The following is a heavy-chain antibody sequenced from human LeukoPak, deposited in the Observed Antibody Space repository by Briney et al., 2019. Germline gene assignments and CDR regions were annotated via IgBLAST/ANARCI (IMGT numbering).Heavy chain of an antibody. Sequence: GGSLRLSCAASGFTFDDYTMHWVRQAPGKGLEWVSLISWDGGSTYYADSVKGRFTISRDNSKNSLYLQMNSLRTEDTALYYCAKGESSGYIIDYWGQGTLVTVSS. CDR3: AKGESSGYIIDY. V-gene: IGHV3-43*01. D-gene: IGHD3-22*01. J-gene: IGHJ4*02. CDR2: ISWDGGST. CDR1: GFTFDDYT.